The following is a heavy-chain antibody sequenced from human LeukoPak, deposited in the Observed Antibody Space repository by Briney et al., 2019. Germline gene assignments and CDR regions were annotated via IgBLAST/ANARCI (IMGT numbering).Heavy chain of an antibody. Sequence: GGSLRPSCAASGFTFSSYGMSWVRQAPGKGLEWVSTVSGSGGTTYYADSVKGRFTVSRDNSENTLYLQMNNLRAEDTAVYYCAKATGYLLWGQGTLVTVSS. D-gene: IGHD1-14*01. CDR2: VSGSGGTT. CDR1: GFTFSSYG. J-gene: IGHJ4*02. V-gene: IGHV3-23*01. CDR3: AKATGYLL.